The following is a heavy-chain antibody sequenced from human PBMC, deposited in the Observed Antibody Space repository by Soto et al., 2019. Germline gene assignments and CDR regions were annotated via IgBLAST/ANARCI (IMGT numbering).Heavy chain of an antibody. Sequence: GASVKVSCKASGGTFSSYAISWVRQAPGQGLEWMGGIIPIFGTANYAQKFQGRVTITADESTSTAYMELSSLRSEDTAVYYCASPGLRDIVVVPAAMPGGIYYYGMDLWGQGTTDTVSS. CDR3: ASPGLRDIVVVPAAMPGGIYYYGMDL. CDR1: GGTFSSYA. J-gene: IGHJ6*02. V-gene: IGHV1-69*13. CDR2: IIPIFGTA. D-gene: IGHD2-2*01.